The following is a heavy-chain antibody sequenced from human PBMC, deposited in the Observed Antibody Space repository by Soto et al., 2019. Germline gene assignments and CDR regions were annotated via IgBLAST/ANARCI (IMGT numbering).Heavy chain of an antibody. CDR2: IKQDGSEK. Sequence: PGGSLRLSCAASGFTFSSYWMSWVRQAPGKGLEWVANIKQDGSEKYYVDSVKGRFTISRDNAKNSLYLQMNSLRAEDTAVYYCARDVNTATYCWVYWGQGTLVTVSS. CDR3: ARDVNTATYCWVY. J-gene: IGHJ4*02. D-gene: IGHD5-18*01. V-gene: IGHV3-7*05. CDR1: GFTFSSYW.